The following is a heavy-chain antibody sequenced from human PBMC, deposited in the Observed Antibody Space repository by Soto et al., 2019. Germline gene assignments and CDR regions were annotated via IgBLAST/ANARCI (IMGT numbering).Heavy chain of an antibody. CDR1: GYTFTSYD. D-gene: IGHD3-3*01. CDR3: ARGWYDFWSCISSGMDV. J-gene: IGHJ6*02. V-gene: IGHV1-8*01. Sequence: QVQLVQSGAEVKKPGASVKVSCKASGYTFTSYDINWVRQATGQGLEWMGWMNPNSGNTGYAQKFQGRVTMTRNTSISTAYMELSSLRSEDTAVYYCARGWYDFWSCISSGMDVWGQGTTVTVSS. CDR2: MNPNSGNT.